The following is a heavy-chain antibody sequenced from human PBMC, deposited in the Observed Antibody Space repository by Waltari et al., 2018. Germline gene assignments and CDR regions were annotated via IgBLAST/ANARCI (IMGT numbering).Heavy chain of an antibody. CDR1: GGSFRGYY. CDR3: AGGPYYYGSGSYHRI. J-gene: IGHJ4*02. V-gene: IGHV4-34*01. D-gene: IGHD3-10*01. Sequence: QVQLQQWGAGLLKPSETLSLTCAVYGGSFRGYYWSWIRQPPGKGLEWIGEFNHSGSTNYNPSLKSRVTISVDTSKNQFSLKLSSVTAADTAVYYCAGGPYYYGSGSYHRIWGQGTLVTVSS. CDR2: FNHSGST.